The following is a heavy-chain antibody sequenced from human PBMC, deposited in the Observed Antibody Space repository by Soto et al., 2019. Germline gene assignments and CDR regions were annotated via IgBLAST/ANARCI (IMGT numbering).Heavy chain of an antibody. J-gene: IGHJ4*02. CDR2: ISGSGGST. CDR3: AKERGFDDILTGYSRDFDY. CDR1: GFTFSSYA. V-gene: IGHV3-23*01. Sequence: GGSLRLSCAAPGFTFSSYAMSWVRQAPGKGLEWVSAISGSGGSTYYADSVKGRFTISRDNSKNTLYLQMNSLRAEDTAVYYCAKERGFDDILTGYSRDFDYWGQGTLVTVSS. D-gene: IGHD3-9*01.